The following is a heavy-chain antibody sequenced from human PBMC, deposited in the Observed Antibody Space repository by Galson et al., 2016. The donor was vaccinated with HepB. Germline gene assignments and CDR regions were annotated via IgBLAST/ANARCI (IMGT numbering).Heavy chain of an antibody. Sequence: SLRLSCAASGFTLSRDSMHWVRHAPGKGLVWDSRINSAGSIINYAASVKGRFTISRDNSKNTLYLQMNSLRAEDTAVYYCARDPMATRYYYYGRDVWGQGTTVTVSS. V-gene: IGHV3-74*01. CDR1: GFTLSRDS. CDR2: INSAGSII. CDR3: ARDPMATRYYYYGRDV. J-gene: IGHJ6*02. D-gene: IGHD5-24*01.